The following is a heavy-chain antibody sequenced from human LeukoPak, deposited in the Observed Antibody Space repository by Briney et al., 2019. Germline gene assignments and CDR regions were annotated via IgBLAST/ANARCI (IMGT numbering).Heavy chain of an antibody. J-gene: IGHJ5*02. D-gene: IGHD5-12*01. CDR1: GGSISSYY. CDR3: ARHYGSRGHSGYTNWFDP. V-gene: IGHV4-59*08. CDR2: IYYSGST. Sequence: SETLPLTCTVSGGSISSYYWSWIRQPPGKGLEWIGYIYYSGSTNYNPSLKSRVTISVDTSKNQFSLKLSSVTAADTAVYYCARHYGSRGHSGYTNWFDPWGQGTLVTVSS.